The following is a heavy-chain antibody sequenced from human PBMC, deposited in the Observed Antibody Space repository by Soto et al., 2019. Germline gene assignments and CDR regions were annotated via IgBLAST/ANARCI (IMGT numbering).Heavy chain of an antibody. CDR1: GFSLTTSGVG. Sequence: QITLKESGPTLVKPTQTLTLTCTFSGFSLTTSGVGVGWIRQPPGKALEWLALIFWDDDKRYSPSLKSRLTITKDTFKNQVVLTKTNMDPVDTATYYCASSSGYRIFDCWGQGTLVTVSS. D-gene: IGHD3-22*01. J-gene: IGHJ4*02. CDR2: IFWDDDK. CDR3: ASSSGYRIFDC. V-gene: IGHV2-5*02.